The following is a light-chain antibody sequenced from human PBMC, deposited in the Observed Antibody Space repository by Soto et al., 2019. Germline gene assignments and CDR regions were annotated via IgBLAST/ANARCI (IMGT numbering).Light chain of an antibody. CDR2: DAS. CDR1: QDISTY. Sequence: DIQMTQSPSSLSASVGDRVTITCQASQDISTYLNWYQQKPGKAPKLLIYDASTMETGVPSRFSGSGSGTEFTLTISSLQPEDIATYYCQQYDNLPYTFGQGTKLEIK. CDR3: QQYDNLPYT. J-gene: IGKJ2*01. V-gene: IGKV1-33*01.